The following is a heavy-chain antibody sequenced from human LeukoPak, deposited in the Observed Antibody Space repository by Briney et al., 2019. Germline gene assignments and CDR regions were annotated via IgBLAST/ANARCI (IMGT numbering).Heavy chain of an antibody. CDR3: ARVGRSSYGAFDY. CDR1: GYSFSTYY. V-gene: IGHV1-46*01. J-gene: IGHJ4*02. D-gene: IGHD4-17*01. CDR2: INPTGGST. Sequence: GASVKVSCKASGYSFSTYYIHWVRQAPGQGLEWMGIINPTGGSTTYAQKFQGRVTMTRDTSTSTVYMELSSLRSEDTAVYYCARVGRSSYGAFDYWGQGTLVTVSS.